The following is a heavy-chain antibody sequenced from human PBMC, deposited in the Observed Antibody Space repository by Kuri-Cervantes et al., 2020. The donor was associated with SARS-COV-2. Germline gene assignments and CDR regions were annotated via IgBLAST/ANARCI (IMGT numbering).Heavy chain of an antibody. Sequence: GESLKISCAASGFTFSSYAMSWVRQAPGKGLEWVSAISGSGGSTYYADSEKGRFTISRDNSKNTLYLQMNSLRAEDMAVYYCAKDALPTYYYDSSGSSLDYWGQGTLVTVSS. CDR3: AKDALPTYYYDSSGSSLDY. CDR1: GFTFSSYA. J-gene: IGHJ4*02. CDR2: ISGSGGST. V-gene: IGHV3-23*01. D-gene: IGHD3-22*01.